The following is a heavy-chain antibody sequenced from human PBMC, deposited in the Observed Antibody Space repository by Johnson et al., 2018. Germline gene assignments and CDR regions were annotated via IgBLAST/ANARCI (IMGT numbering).Heavy chain of an antibody. Sequence: VQLVQSGGGSAQPGGSLRLSCVASGFILSKYGLNWVRQAPGKGLEHVSTISTDGGITGYANSVKGSFTISRDNSKNTLFLQMGGLRTEDTAVYYCTSDAFHIWGQGTMVTVSS. J-gene: IGHJ3*02. CDR2: ISTDGGIT. V-gene: IGHV3-64*01. CDR1: GFILSKYG. CDR3: TSDAFHI.